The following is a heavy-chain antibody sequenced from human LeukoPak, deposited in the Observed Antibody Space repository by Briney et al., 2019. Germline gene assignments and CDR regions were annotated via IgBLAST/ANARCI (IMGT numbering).Heavy chain of an antibody. V-gene: IGHV4-31*03. CDR2: IYYSGST. Sequence: SETLSLTCTVSGGSISSGGYYWSWIRQHPGKGLEWIGYIYYSGSTYYNPSLKSRVTISVDTSKNQFSLKLSSVTAADTAVYYCARGGPYSTLPGATMDVWGQGTTVTVSS. J-gene: IGHJ6*02. CDR3: ARGGPYSTLPGATMDV. D-gene: IGHD5-18*01. CDR1: GGSISSGGYY.